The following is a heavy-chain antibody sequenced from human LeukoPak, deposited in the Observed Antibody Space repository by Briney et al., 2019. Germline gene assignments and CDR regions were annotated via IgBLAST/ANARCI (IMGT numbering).Heavy chain of an antibody. V-gene: IGHV3-30*18. D-gene: IGHD2-8*01. CDR3: AKQGLYPYYMDV. CDR1: GFTFSTYS. CDR2: ISYDGSNE. J-gene: IGHJ6*03. Sequence: GGSLRLSCAASGFTFSTYSMNWVRQAPGKGLEWVTVISYDGSNEYYADSVKGRFTISRDNSKNTLYLQMNSLRAEDTAVYYCAKQGLYPYYMDVWGKGTTVTVSS.